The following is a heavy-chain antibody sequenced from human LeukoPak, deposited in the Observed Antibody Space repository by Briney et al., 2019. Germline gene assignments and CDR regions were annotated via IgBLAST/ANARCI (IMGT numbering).Heavy chain of an antibody. Sequence: GGSLRLSCAASGFTFSSYAMSWVRQAPGKGLEWVSAISGSGGSTYYADSVKGRFTISRDNSKNTLYLQMNSLRAEDTAVYYCAKSRKSYNWNLSLLIYFDYWGQGTLVTVSS. CDR3: AKSRKSYNWNLSLLIYFDY. V-gene: IGHV3-23*01. CDR1: GFTFSSYA. CDR2: ISGSGGST. D-gene: IGHD1-20*01. J-gene: IGHJ4*02.